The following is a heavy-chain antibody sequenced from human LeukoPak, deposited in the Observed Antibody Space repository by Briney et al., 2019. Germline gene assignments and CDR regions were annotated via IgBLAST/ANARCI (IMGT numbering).Heavy chain of an antibody. Sequence: ASVKVSCKTSGYTFTDYSLHWVRQAPGQGPEWMGWINPHSGGTKSAQKFEGRVTMTRDTSISTAYMEVSRLRSDDTAVYYCARDGVPLVWFEDLISLDQGYMDVWGTGTTVAISS. V-gene: IGHV1-2*02. CDR3: ARDGVPLVWFEDLISLDQGYMDV. J-gene: IGHJ6*03. D-gene: IGHD3-10*01. CDR2: INPHSGGT. CDR1: GYTFTDYS.